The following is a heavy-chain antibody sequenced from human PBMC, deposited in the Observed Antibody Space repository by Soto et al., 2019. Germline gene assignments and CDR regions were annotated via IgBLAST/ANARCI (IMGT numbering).Heavy chain of an antibody. CDR2: IIPIFGTA. V-gene: IGHV1-69*13. CDR1: GGTFSSYA. Sequence: ASVKVSCKASGGTFSSYAISWVRQAPGQGLEWMGGIIPIFGTANYAQKFQGRVTITADESTSTAYMELSSLRSEDTAVYYCARELQKIAVAGENYYYYYGMDVWGQGTTVTVSS. D-gene: IGHD6-19*01. CDR3: ARELQKIAVAGENYYYYYGMDV. J-gene: IGHJ6*02.